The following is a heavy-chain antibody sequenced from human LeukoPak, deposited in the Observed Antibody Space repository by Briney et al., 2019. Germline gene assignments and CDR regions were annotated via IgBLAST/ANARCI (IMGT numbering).Heavy chain of an antibody. CDR2: IYYSGST. Sequence: SETLSLTCTVSGGSISSGGYYWSWIRQHPGKGLEWIGYIYYSGSTYYNPSLKSRVTISVDTSKNQFSLKLSSVTAADTAVYYCAGGYYYGSGSYYREGYYFDYWGQGTLVTVSS. CDR3: AGGYYYGSGSYYREGYYFDY. V-gene: IGHV4-31*03. CDR1: GGSISSGGYY. J-gene: IGHJ4*02. D-gene: IGHD3-10*01.